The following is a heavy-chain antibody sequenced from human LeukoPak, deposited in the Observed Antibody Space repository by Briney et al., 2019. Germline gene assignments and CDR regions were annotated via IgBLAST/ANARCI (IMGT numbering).Heavy chain of an antibody. V-gene: IGHV4-4*02. CDR1: GGSVTSTNW. D-gene: IGHD2-8*01. Sequence: PSETLSLTCGVSGGSVTSTNWWSWVRQPPGQGLEWIGEVSLSGLTNYNPSLSSRVIMALDTSKNHLSLHLTSVTAADTAVYYCSRENGAFSPFGYWGQGYLVTVLS. J-gene: IGHJ4*02. CDR3: SRENGAFSPFGY. CDR2: VSLSGLT.